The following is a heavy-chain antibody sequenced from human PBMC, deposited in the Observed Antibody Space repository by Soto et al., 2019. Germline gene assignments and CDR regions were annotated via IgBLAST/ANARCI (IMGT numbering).Heavy chain of an antibody. D-gene: IGHD3-10*01. CDR2: ISSSSTYT. J-gene: IGHJ4*02. V-gene: IGHV3-21*01. CDR3: ARVGLDSGNQDGSGSYDS. Sequence: EVQLVESGGGLVKPGGSLRLSCAASGFTFSTYNMNWVRQAPGKGLEWVSSISSSSTYTVYADSVKGRFTISRDNAEKSLELPMNCPRVEATAVYYCARVGLDSGNQDGSGSYDSWGQGILVTFSS. CDR1: GFTFSTYN.